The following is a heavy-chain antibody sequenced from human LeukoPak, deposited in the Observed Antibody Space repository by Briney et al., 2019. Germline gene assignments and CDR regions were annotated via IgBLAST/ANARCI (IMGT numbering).Heavy chain of an antibody. J-gene: IGHJ4*02. CDR3: ARHTGGLARGADY. D-gene: IGHD3-10*01. CDR2: IDPSDSET. CDR1: GYTFTSYW. V-gene: IGHV5-10-1*01. Sequence: GESLKISCKGSGYTFTSYWITWVRQMPGKGLEWMGRIDPSDSETTYSPSFQGHVTISADRSISTAYLQWSSLKASDTAIYYCARHTGGLARGADYWGQGTLVTVSS.